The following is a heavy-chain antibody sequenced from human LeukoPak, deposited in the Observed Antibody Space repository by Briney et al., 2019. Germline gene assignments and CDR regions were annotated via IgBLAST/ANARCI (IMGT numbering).Heavy chain of an antibody. CDR3: ARFGITVVRGGKYYFDY. V-gene: IGHV4-59*08. Sequence: SETLSLTCTVSGGSISNYYWSWIRQPPGKGLEWIGHIYYSGATKYNPSLKSRITISVDTSKNQFSLMLSSVTAADTAVYYCARFGITVVRGGKYYFDYWGQGTLGTVSS. CDR1: GGSISNYY. CDR2: IYYSGAT. J-gene: IGHJ4*02. D-gene: IGHD3-10*01.